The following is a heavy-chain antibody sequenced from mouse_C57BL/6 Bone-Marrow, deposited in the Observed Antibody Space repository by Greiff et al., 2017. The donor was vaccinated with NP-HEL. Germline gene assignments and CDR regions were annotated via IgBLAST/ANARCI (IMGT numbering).Heavy chain of an antibody. CDR1: GYAFSSSW. J-gene: IGHJ2*01. Sequence: VMLVESGPELVKPGASVKISCKASGYAFSSSWMNWVKQRPGKGLEWIGRIYPGDGDTNYNGKFKGKATLTADKSSSTAYMQLSSLTSEDSAVYFCARRTGYFDYWGQGTTLTVSS. V-gene: IGHV1-82*01. CDR3: ARRTGYFDY. CDR2: IYPGDGDT.